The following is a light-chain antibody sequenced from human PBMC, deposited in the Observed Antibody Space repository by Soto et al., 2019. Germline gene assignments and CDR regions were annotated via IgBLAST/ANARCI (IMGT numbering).Light chain of an antibody. CDR1: KSISSW. CDR3: QQYNSYAT. CDR2: DAS. J-gene: IGKJ3*01. V-gene: IGKV1-5*01. Sequence: DIQMTQSPSTLSASVGDRVTITCQASKSISSWLAWYQQKPGKAHKLLIYDASSLESGVPSRFSGSGSGTEFTLTISSLQPDDFATYYCQQYNSYATFGPGTKVDIK.